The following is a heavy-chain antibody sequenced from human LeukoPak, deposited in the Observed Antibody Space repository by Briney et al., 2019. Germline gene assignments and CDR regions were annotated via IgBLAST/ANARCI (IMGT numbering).Heavy chain of an antibody. D-gene: IGHD4-23*01. V-gene: IGHV4-59*01. CDR3: ALYGGNFSADYYYYGMDV. Sequence: SETLSLTCTVSGGSISSYYWSWIRQPPGKGLEWIGYIYYSGSTNYNPSLRSRVTISVDTSKNQFSLKLSSVTAADTAVYYCALYGGNFSADYYYYGMDVWGQGTTVTVSS. CDR1: GGSISSYY. J-gene: IGHJ6*02. CDR2: IYYSGST.